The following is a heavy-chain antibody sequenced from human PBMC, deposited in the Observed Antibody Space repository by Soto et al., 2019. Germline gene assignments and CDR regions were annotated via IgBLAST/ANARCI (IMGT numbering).Heavy chain of an antibody. CDR1: GFTFSRVS. Sequence: GGSLRLSCEASGFTFSRVSMNWVCQVPGKGLEWVASISSGSSDTWYADSVKGRFIISRDDAQNSLFLQMNTLRPEDTAMYYCARVAYWGPGTQVTVSS. CDR2: ISSGSSDT. J-gene: IGHJ4*02. CDR3: ARVAY. V-gene: IGHV3-21*01.